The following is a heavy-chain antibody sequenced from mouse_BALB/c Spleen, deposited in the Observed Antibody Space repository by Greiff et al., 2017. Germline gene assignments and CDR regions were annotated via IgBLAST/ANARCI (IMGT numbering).Heavy chain of an antibody. CDR3: ARGIYYGNEYYFDY. V-gene: IGHV3-6*02. CDR1: GYSITSGYY. J-gene: IGHJ2*01. CDR2: ISYDGSN. D-gene: IGHD2-1*01. Sequence: EVQVVESGPGLVKPSQSLSLTCSVTGYSITSGYYWNWIRQFPGNKLEWMGYISYDGSNNYNPSLKNRISITRDTSKNQFFLKLNSVTTEDTATYYCARGIYYGNEYYFDYWGQGTTLTVSS.